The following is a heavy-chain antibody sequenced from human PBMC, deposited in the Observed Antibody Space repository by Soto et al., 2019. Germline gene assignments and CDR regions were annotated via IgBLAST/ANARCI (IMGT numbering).Heavy chain of an antibody. CDR1: GFTFSSYA. CDR3: ARGHSSSAPVDY. D-gene: IGHD6-6*01. V-gene: IGHV3-23*01. J-gene: IGHJ4*02. CDR2: ISGSGGST. Sequence: GGSLRLSCAASGFTFSSYAMSWVRQAPGKGLEWVSAISGSGGSTYYADSVKGRFTISRDNAKNSLYLQMNSLRAEDTAVYYCARGHSSSAPVDYWGQGTLVTVSS.